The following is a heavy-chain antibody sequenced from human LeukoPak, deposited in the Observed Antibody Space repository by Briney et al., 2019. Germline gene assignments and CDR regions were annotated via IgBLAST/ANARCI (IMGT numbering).Heavy chain of an antibody. CDR2: INHSGRT. CDR1: GGSISSGGYS. Sequence: PSETLSLTCAVSGGSISSGGYSWSWIRQPPGKGLEWIGEINHSGRTNYNPSLKSRVTISVDTSKNQFSLKMSSVTAADTAVYYCARARFLEWLLTYYGMDVWGQGTTVTVSS. CDR3: ARARFLEWLLTYYGMDV. J-gene: IGHJ6*02. V-gene: IGHV4-34*01. D-gene: IGHD3-3*01.